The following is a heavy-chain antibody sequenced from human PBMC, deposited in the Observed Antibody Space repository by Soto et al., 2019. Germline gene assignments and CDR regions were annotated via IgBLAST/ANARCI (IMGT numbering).Heavy chain of an antibody. CDR2: IYHSGST. J-gene: IGHJ6*02. D-gene: IGHD6-6*01. Sequence: SETLSLTCAVSGYSISSGYYWGWIRQPPGKGVEWIGSIYHSGSTYYNPSLKSRVTISVDTSKNQFSLKLSSVTAADTAVYYCARGLAARSFYYYYGMDVWGQGTTVT. CDR1: GYSISSGYY. CDR3: ARGLAARSFYYYYGMDV. V-gene: IGHV4-38-2*01.